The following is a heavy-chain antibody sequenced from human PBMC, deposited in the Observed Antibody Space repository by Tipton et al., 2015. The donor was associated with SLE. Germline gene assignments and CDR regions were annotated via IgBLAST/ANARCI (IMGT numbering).Heavy chain of an antibody. D-gene: IGHD5-24*01. CDR2: ISGGGAGT. J-gene: IGHJ3*01. CDR1: GFVFGTYG. V-gene: IGHV3-23*01. CDR3: AKALRSAYNYDDFDAFDA. Sequence: GSLRLSCAGSGFVFGTYGMNWVRQAPGKGLEWVSSISGGGAGTYYAESVKGRFTISRDNSESTVFLQMNSLRVEDTAIYYCAKALRSAYNYDDFDAFDAWGQGTMVTVSS.